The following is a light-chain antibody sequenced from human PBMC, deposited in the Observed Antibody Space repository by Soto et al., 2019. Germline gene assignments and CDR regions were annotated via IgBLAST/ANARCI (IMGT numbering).Light chain of an antibody. CDR3: QQYSTYPRT. CDR2: KAS. J-gene: IGKJ1*01. V-gene: IGKV1-5*03. CDR1: QSIGSW. Sequence: DIQMTQSPPTLSASVGDRVTITCRASQSIGSWLAWYQQKPGKAPNLLIYKASTLESGVPTRFSGSGSGTDFTLAISSLQPDDFATYYCQQYSTYPRTFGQGTKVEIK.